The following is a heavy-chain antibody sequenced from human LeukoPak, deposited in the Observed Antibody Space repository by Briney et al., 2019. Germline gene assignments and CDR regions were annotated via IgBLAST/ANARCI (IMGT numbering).Heavy chain of an antibody. CDR2: IKQDGRVK. CDR3: ARDRDDGGFEY. V-gene: IGHV3-7*01. CDR1: GFTFNNFW. D-gene: IGHD4-23*01. Sequence: GGSLRLSCAASGFTFNNFWMSWVRQAPEKGLEWVANIKQDGRVKQYVDSMKGRFTISRDNAKNSLYLQMNSLRVEDTAVYYCARDRDDGGFEYWGQGTLVTVSS. J-gene: IGHJ4*02.